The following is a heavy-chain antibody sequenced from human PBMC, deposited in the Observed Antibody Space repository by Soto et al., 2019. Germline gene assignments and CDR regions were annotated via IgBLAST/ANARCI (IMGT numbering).Heavy chain of an antibody. V-gene: IGHV3-13*01. J-gene: IGHJ4*02. CDR2: IGTAGDT. CDR1: GFTFSSYD. Sequence: PGGSLRLSCAASGFTFSSYDMHWVRQATGKGLEWVSAIGTAGDTYYPGSVKGRFTISRENAKNSLYLQMNSLRAGDTAVYYCARVFSVGPEYYFDYWGQGTLVTVSS. D-gene: IGHD1-26*01. CDR3: ARVFSVGPEYYFDY.